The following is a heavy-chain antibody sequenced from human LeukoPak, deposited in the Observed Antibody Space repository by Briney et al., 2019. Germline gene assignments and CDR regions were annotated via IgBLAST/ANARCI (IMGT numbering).Heavy chain of an antibody. CDR2: IYYSGST. Sequence: PSETLSLTCTVSGGSISSSSYYWGWIRQPPGKGLEWIGSIYYSGSTYYNPSLKSRVTISVDTSKNQFSLKLSSVTAADTAVYYCARDPATVTTFFDYWGQGTLVTVSS. D-gene: IGHD4-17*01. J-gene: IGHJ4*02. V-gene: IGHV4-39*07. CDR3: ARDPATVTTFFDY. CDR1: GGSISSSSYY.